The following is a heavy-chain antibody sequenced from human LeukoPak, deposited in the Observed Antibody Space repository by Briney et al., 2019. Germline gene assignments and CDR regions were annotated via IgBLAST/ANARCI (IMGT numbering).Heavy chain of an antibody. J-gene: IGHJ6*02. CDR2: IHYSGGIT. Sequence: SETLSLTCTVSGGSISSYYWSWIRQPPGKGLEWIGYIHYSGGITYYNPSLKSRVTISVDTSKNQFSLSLSSVTAADTAVYYCARDRIAAAGYGMDVWGQGTTVTVS. V-gene: IGHV4-59*12. CDR3: ARDRIAAAGYGMDV. CDR1: GGSISSYY. D-gene: IGHD6-13*01.